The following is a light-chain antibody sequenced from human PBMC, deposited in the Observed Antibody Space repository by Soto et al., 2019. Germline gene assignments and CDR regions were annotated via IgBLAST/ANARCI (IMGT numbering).Light chain of an antibody. J-gene: IGKJ1*01. CDR1: QTISSS. Sequence: DIQMTQSPSTLSASVGDRVTITCRASQTISSSLAWYQHKPGKAPKLLIYDASSLESGVPSRFSGSGSGTEFTLTISSLQPDDFATYYCQQYNSYAWTFGQGTKVDIK. V-gene: IGKV1-5*01. CDR3: QQYNSYAWT. CDR2: DAS.